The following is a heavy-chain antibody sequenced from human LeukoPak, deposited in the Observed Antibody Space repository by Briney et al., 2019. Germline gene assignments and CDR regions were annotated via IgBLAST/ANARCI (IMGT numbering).Heavy chain of an antibody. J-gene: IGHJ4*02. CDR2: ISSSSSYT. D-gene: IGHD6-19*01. V-gene: IGHV3-11*06. Sequence: GGSLRLSCAASGFTFSDYYMSWIRQAPGKGLEWVSYISSSSSYTNYGDSVKGRFTISRDNAKNSLYLQMNSLRAEDTAVYYCARDYVVKAVAHTFDYWGQGTLVTVSS. CDR3: ARDYVVKAVAHTFDY. CDR1: GFTFSDYY.